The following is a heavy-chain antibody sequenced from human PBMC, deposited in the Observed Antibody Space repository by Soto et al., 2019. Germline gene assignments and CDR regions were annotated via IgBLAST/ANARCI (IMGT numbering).Heavy chain of an antibody. D-gene: IGHD6-19*01. J-gene: IGHJ4*02. CDR3: AAAAIPVAGRHPDF. CDR2: INPNNGVT. Sequence: ASVKVSCKASGYMFTGFYFHWVRQAPGQGLEWMGWINPNNGVTTYAKNFQGRVTMTRDSSISTAYMELSSLRPDDTAVYFCAAAAIPVAGRHPDFWGQGTVVTVYS. V-gene: IGHV1-2*02. CDR1: GYMFTGFY.